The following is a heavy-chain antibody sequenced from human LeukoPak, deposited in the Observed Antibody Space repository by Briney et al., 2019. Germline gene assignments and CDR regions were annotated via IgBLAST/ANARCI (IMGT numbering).Heavy chain of an antibody. CDR3: ARAAFNYVDYEGVDAIDS. J-gene: IGHJ3*02. CDR2: IYYSGST. V-gene: IGHV4-59*08. D-gene: IGHD4-17*01. Sequence: SSETLSLTCTVSGGSISSYYWSWIRQPPGKGLEWIGYIYYSGSTNYNPSLKSRVTISVDTSKNQFSLKLSSVTAADPAVYYCARAAFNYVDYEGVDAIDSGGQGTMVTVSS. CDR1: GGSISSYY.